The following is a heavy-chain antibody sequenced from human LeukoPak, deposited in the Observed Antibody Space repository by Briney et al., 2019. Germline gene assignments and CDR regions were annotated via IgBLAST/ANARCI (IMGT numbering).Heavy chain of an antibody. D-gene: IGHD4-17*01. Sequence: GRSLRLSCAASGFTFDDYAMHWVRQAPGKGLEWVSGISWNSGSIGYADSVKGRFTISRDNAKNSLYLQMNSLRAEDTALYYCAKGSYGDSLFTWFDPWGQGTLVTVSS. CDR1: GFTFDDYA. J-gene: IGHJ5*02. CDR2: ISWNSGSI. CDR3: AKGSYGDSLFTWFDP. V-gene: IGHV3-9*01.